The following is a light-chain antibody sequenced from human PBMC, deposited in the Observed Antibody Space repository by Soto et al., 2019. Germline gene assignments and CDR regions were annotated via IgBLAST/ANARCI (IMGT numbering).Light chain of an antibody. Sequence: DIVMTQSPDSLAVSLGERATINCKSSQSVLYSSNNNNYLAWYQQRPGQPPQLLIYWASTRESGVPDRFSGSGSGTDFTLTISSLQAEDVAVYYGQQYYDTPLTFGGGTRLEIK. J-gene: IGKJ4*01. CDR1: QSVLYSSNNNNY. V-gene: IGKV4-1*01. CDR2: WAS. CDR3: QQYYDTPLT.